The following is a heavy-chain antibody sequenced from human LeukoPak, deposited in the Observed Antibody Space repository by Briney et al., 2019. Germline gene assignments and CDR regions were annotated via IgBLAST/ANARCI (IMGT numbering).Heavy chain of an antibody. V-gene: IGHV3-30*18. CDR3: VKGLVQTTMSYSVDY. Sequence: GGSLRLSCAASGFTFSNYGMHWVRQTPGKGLEWVALISSDGSKNTYADSVKGRFTISRDNSKNTVYLQMNSLRAEDTAVYYCVKGLVQTTMSYSVDYWGQGALVTVSS. D-gene: IGHD1-1*01. CDR1: GFTFSNYG. J-gene: IGHJ4*02. CDR2: ISSDGSKN.